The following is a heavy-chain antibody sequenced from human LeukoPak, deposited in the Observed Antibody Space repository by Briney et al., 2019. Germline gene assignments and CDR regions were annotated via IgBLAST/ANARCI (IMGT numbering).Heavy chain of an antibody. J-gene: IGHJ4*02. CDR2: ISSSSSYT. V-gene: IGHV3-21*06. CDR3: ARDRIQLGIYDY. CDR1: AFTFSTYS. D-gene: IGHD7-27*01. Sequence: GGSLRLSCAASAFTFSTYSMNWVRQAPGRGLECVSSISSSSSYTYYADSAKGRFTISRDNAKNSLYLQMNSLRADDTAVYYCARDRIQLGIYDYWGQGTLVTVSS.